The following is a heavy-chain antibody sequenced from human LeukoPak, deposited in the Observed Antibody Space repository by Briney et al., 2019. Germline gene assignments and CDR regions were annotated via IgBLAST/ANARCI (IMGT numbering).Heavy chain of an antibody. CDR2: INHSGST. CDR3: VRGLGYLNNFLTVFLWWYYFDY. J-gene: IGHJ4*02. Sequence: SETLSLTCAVYGGSFSGYYWSWIRQPPGKGLEWIGEINHSGSTNYNPSLKSRVTISVDTSKNQFSLKLSSVTAADTAVYYCVRGLGYLNNFLTVFLWWYYFDYGGKGPLVTVSS. D-gene: IGHD3/OR15-3a*01. V-gene: IGHV4-34*01. CDR1: GGSFSGYY.